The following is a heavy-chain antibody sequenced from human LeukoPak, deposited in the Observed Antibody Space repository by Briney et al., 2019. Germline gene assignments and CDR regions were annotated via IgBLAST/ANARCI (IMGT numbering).Heavy chain of an antibody. J-gene: IGHJ4*02. Sequence: GGSLRLSCAASGFIFSTYGMYWVRQAPGKGLEWVAFIRHDGSIKNYADSGKGRSTISRDNSKNTLYLQMNSLRAEDTAVYYCAKDSLADIDYWGQGTLVTVSS. D-gene: IGHD3-16*01. CDR2: IRHDGSIK. CDR1: GFIFSTYG. V-gene: IGHV3-30*02. CDR3: AKDSLADIDY.